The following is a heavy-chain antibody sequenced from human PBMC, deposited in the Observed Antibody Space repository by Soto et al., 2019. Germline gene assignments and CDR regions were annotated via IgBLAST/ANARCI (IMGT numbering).Heavy chain of an antibody. CDR2: IGYDGSNK. V-gene: IGHV3-33*01. J-gene: IGHJ5*02. CDR3: ASELTPENWFDP. Sequence: PGGSRRLSCAASGFNFRSYGMHGVGQAPGKGLEWVAGIGYDGSNKYYADSVKGRFTISRDNSKNTLYLQMNSLRAEDTAVYYCASELTPENWFDPWGQGTLVTVSS. CDR1: GFNFRSYG. D-gene: IGHD7-27*01.